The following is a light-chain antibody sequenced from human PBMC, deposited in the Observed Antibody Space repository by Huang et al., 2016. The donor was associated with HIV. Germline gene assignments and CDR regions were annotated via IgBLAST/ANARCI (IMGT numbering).Light chain of an antibody. Sequence: IVLTQSPATLSLSPGERATLSCRASQSVSSYLAWYQQKPGQSPRLVIDETSTRAAGSPARFSSSGAGTDFTVTISSLEPEDFAVYYCQQRDNWHWPFGQGTKVEIK. V-gene: IGKV3D-11*02. CDR2: ETS. CDR3: QQRDNWHWP. J-gene: IGKJ1*01. CDR1: QSVSSY.